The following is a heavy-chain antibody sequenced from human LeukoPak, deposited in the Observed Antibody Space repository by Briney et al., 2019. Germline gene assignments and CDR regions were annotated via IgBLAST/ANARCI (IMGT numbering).Heavy chain of an antibody. CDR2: ISGSGGST. V-gene: IGHV3-23*01. D-gene: IGHD1-26*01. J-gene: IGHJ4*02. CDR1: GFTFSSYA. CDR3: ARAQYSGSYMFDY. Sequence: GGSLRLSCAASGFTFSSYAMSWVRQAPGKGLEWVSAISGSGGSTYYADSVKGRFTISRDNSKNTLYLQMNSLRAEDTAVYYCARAQYSGSYMFDYWGQGTLVTVSS.